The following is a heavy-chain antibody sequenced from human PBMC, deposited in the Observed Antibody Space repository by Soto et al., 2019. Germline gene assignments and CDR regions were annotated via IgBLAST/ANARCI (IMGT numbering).Heavy chain of an antibody. Sequence: EVHLVESWGGLVQPGGSLRLSCAASGFTFSTYWMHWVRQAPGKGLVWVSRINSDGSSTSYADSVKGRFTISRDNAKNTLYLQMNSLRAEDTAVYYCTRVGYSSGYGFWGQGTLVTVSS. V-gene: IGHV3-74*01. CDR3: TRVGYSSGYGF. CDR2: INSDGSST. J-gene: IGHJ4*02. D-gene: IGHD5-18*01. CDR1: GFTFSTYW.